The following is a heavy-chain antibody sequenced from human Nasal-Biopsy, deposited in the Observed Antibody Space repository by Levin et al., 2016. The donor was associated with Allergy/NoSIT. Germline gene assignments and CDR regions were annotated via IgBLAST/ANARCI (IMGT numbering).Heavy chain of an antibody. CDR2: IDPS. Sequence: GGSLRLSCKASGYSFNSYWMHWVRQKPGQGLEWMGRIDPSDNSPSLQGHVTLSMDQSTSTAYLQWSSLRASDTAIYFCARQKGSGRLTFDYWGQGALVTVSS. D-gene: IGHD1-26*01. CDR3: ARQKGSGRLTFDY. V-gene: IGHV5-10-1*01. CDR1: GYSFNSYW. J-gene: IGHJ4*02.